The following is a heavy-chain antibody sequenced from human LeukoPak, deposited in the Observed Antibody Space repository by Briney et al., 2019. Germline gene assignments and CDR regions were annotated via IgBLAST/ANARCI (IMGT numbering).Heavy chain of an antibody. CDR2: IIANGGRA. D-gene: IGHD3-22*01. J-gene: IGHJ4*02. Sequence: GGSLRLSCAASGFTFTNYAMSWVRQAPGKGLGWVSSIIANGGRAYYADSVKGRFTISRDNSKNTLYLQMNSLRAEDTAVYYCAKVPYYYDSSGYIYFDYWGQGTLVTVSS. CDR1: GFTFTNYA. V-gene: IGHV3-23*01. CDR3: AKVPYYYDSSGYIYFDY.